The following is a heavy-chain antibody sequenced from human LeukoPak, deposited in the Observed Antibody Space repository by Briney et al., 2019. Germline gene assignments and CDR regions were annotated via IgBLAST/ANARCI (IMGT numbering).Heavy chain of an antibody. J-gene: IGHJ4*02. CDR1: GDSISTDY. Sequence: SETLSLTCSVSGDSISTDYWSGIRQPPRERLQWMGDISYTSNTKYNPSLQNRVTISLAPSTTQFSLNLSSVTAAAADIYYCARVGRGDQTWGSYSFDYWGQGTIVTVSS. V-gene: IGHV4-59*01. CDR2: ISYTSNT. D-gene: IGHD3-16*01. CDR3: ARVGRGDQTWGSYSFDY.